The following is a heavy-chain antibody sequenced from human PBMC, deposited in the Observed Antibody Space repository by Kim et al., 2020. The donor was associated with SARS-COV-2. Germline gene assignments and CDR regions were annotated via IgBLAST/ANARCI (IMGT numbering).Heavy chain of an antibody. V-gene: IGHV1-18*01. D-gene: IGHD3-10*01. CDR1: GYIFTEYG. CDR2: ISGNSGAT. CDR3: ARERGYYFMDV. J-gene: IGHJ6*03. Sequence: ASLKVSCEASGYIFTEYGVSWVRQAPGQGPEWLGWISGNSGATDYAPALQGRLIMNTDTSTNTAYMELRSLRSDDTAVYYCARERGYYFMDVWGEGTTVIVSS.